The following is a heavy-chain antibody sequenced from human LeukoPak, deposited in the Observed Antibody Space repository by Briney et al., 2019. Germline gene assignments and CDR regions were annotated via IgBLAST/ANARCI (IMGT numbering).Heavy chain of an antibody. CDR2: ISGTGSST. D-gene: IGHD6-13*01. J-gene: IGHJ4*02. Sequence: PGGSLRLSCAASGFTFSTYNMNWVRQAPGTGLEWGSSISGTGSSTYSTDSVKGPFTISSDNAKNSLSIHMNRSIDWPTALDSSARVLTFSGWFDDYWRQSTLVTASS. CDR1: GFTFSTYN. CDR3: ARVLTFSGWFDDY. V-gene: IGHV3-48*02.